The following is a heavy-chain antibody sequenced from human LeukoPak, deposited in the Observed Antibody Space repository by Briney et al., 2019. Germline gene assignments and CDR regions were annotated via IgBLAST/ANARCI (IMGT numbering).Heavy chain of an antibody. CDR2: INHSGST. CDR1: GGSFSGYY. J-gene: IGHJ6*02. Sequence: SETLSLTCAVYGGSFSGYYWSWIRQPPGKGLEWIGEINHSGSTNYNPSLKSRVTISVDTSKNQFSLKLSSVTAVDTAVYYCARTQRGGTGYSSYYYYGMDVWGQGTTVTVSS. D-gene: IGHD3/OR15-3a*01. V-gene: IGHV4-34*01. CDR3: ARTQRGGTGYSSYYYYGMDV.